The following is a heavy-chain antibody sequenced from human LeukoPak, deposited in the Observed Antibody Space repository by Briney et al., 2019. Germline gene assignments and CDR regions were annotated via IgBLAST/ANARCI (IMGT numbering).Heavy chain of an antibody. CDR2: INHSGST. CDR3: ASIRWELLSGNY. D-gene: IGHD1-26*01. V-gene: IGHV4-34*01. Sequence: SETLSLTCAVYGGSFSGYYWSWIRQPPGKGLEWIGEINHSGSTNYNPSLKSRVTISVDTSKNQFSLKLSSVTAADTAVYYCASIRWELLSGNYWGQGTLVTVSS. J-gene: IGHJ4*02. CDR1: GGSFSGYY.